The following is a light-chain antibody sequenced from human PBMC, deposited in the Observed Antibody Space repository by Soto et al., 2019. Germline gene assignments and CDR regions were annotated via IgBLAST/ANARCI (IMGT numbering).Light chain of an antibody. V-gene: IGKV3-15*01. CDR2: DAS. CDR1: QSISRS. Sequence: EIVMTQSPGTLYVSPGDGATLSCRASQSISRSLAWYQQKPGQAPRLLIYDASSRATGVPARFSGSGSGTDFTLTITSLQSEDFAVYHCQQYNNWPIAFGQGIRLEIK. CDR3: QQYNNWPIA. J-gene: IGKJ5*01.